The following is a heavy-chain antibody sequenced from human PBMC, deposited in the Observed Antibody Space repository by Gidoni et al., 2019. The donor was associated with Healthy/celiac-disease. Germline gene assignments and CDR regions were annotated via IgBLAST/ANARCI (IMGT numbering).Heavy chain of an antibody. D-gene: IGHD3-10*01. Sequence: QVHLVQSGTEVNKPGASVKVSCQASGYTFTGYYMHWVRQSPGQGLKWMGWINPNSGGTNYAKKFQGRVTMTRDTYISTAYMELRRLRSDDTAVYECARDYFGGDWGQGTLVTVSS. V-gene: IGHV1-2*02. CDR3: ARDYFGGD. CDR1: GYTFTGYY. J-gene: IGHJ4*02. CDR2: INPNSGGT.